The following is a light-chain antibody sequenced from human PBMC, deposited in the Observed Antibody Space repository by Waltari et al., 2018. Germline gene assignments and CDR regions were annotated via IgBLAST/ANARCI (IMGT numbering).Light chain of an antibody. Sequence: QSALTQPASVSGSPGQSITLSCVGTNSDIGGYNYVSWYQQHPGKAPKLIIFEVNNRPSGVSNRFSGSKSANTASLTISGLQADDEADYYCSSYTSITNSHVLIGGGTKLTVL. CDR3: SSYTSITNSHVL. J-gene: IGLJ2*01. CDR1: NSDIGGYNY. CDR2: EVN. V-gene: IGLV2-14*01.